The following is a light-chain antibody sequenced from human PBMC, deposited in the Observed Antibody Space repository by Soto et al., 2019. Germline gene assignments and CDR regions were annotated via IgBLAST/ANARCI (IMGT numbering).Light chain of an antibody. CDR1: HSLLHNNGYNY. J-gene: IGKJ1*01. CDR3: MQGTHWPRT. CDR2: LGS. Sequence: IVMTQSPLSLPVTPGEPASISCRSNHSLLHNNGYNYLDWYMQKPGQSPQLLIYLGSNRASGVPDRFSGSGSGTYFTLKISRVEAEDVGVYYCMQGTHWPRTFGQGTKVDIK. V-gene: IGKV2-28*01.